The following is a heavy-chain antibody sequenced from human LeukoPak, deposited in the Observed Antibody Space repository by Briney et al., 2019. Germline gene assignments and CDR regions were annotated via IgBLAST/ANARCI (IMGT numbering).Heavy chain of an antibody. V-gene: IGHV1-18*04. J-gene: IGHJ4*02. D-gene: IGHD6-19*01. CDR3: AGVISGPPYFDY. CDR2: ISAYNGNT. Sequence: GASVKVSCMASGYTFTSYGISWVRQAPGQGLEWMGWISAYNGNTNYAQKLQGRVTMTTDTSTSTAYMELRSLRSDDTAVYYCAGVISGPPYFDYWGQGTLVTVSS. CDR1: GYTFTSYG.